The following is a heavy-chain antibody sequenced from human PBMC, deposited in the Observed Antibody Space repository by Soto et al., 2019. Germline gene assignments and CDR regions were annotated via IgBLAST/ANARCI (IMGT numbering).Heavy chain of an antibody. Sequence: GGSLRLSCAASGFTFSSCAMHWVRQAPGKGLEWVAVITYNGSTKYYADSVKGRYTISRDNSKNSLYLQMNSLRAEDTAVYYCAREGYCSSTSCLSSYYYYYMDVWGKGTTVTVSS. V-gene: IGHV3-30-3*01. CDR2: ITYNGSTK. D-gene: IGHD2-2*01. J-gene: IGHJ6*03. CDR1: GFTFSSCA. CDR3: AREGYCSSTSCLSSYYYYYMDV.